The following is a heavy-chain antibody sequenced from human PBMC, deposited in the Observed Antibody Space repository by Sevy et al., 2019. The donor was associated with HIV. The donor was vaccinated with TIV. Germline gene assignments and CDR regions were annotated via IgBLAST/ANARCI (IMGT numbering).Heavy chain of an antibody. D-gene: IGHD3-16*01. CDR2: IKQDGREK. V-gene: IGHV3-7*01. CDR1: GFTFSSFW. CDR3: AKQANWALDY. Sequence: GGSLRLSCAVSGFTFSSFWMSWVRQAPGKGLEWVANIKQDGREKYYVDSVKGRFTISRENAKNSLYLQMNSLRAEDAAMYYCAKQANWALDYWGQRTLVTVSS. J-gene: IGHJ4*02.